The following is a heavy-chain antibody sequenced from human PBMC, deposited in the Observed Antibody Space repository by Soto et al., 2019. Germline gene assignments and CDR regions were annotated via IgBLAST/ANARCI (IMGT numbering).Heavy chain of an antibody. CDR2: IIPIFGTA. D-gene: IGHD2-21*02. CDR1: GGTFSSYA. Sequence: SVKVSCKASGGTFSSYAISWVRQAPGQGLEWMGGIIPIFGTANYAQKFQGRVTITADKSTSTAYMELSSLRSEDTAVYYCARDQIRGNSFNFDYWGHGTLVTVSS. V-gene: IGHV1-69*06. CDR3: ARDQIRGNSFNFDY. J-gene: IGHJ4*01.